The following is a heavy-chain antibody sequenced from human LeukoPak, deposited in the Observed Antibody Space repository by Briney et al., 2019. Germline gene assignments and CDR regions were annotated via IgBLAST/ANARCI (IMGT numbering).Heavy chain of an antibody. CDR2: IYYSGST. D-gene: IGHD4-17*01. J-gene: IGHJ5*02. V-gene: IGHV4-59*12. CDR3: ARDYGDYGGWFDP. CDR1: GGXISSYY. Sequence: PSETLSLTCTVSGGXISSYYCSWIRQPPGKGLEWIGYIYYSGSTNYNPSLKSRVTISVDTSKIQFSLKLSSVTAADTAVYYCARDYGDYGGWFDPWGQGTLVTVSS.